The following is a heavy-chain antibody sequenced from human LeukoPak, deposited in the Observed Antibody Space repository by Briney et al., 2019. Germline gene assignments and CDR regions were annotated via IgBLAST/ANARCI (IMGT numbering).Heavy chain of an antibody. D-gene: IGHD2-2*02. CDR3: AKDGCSTSCYRGSYH. CDR2: IRYDGSNK. V-gene: IGHV3-30*02. J-gene: IGHJ5*02. CDR1: GFTFSSYG. Sequence: GGSLRLSCAASGFTFSSYGMHRVRQAPGKGLEWVAFIRYDGSNKYYADSVKGRFTISRDNSKNTLYLQMNSLRAEDTAVYYCAKDGCSTSCYRGSYHWGQGTLVTVSS.